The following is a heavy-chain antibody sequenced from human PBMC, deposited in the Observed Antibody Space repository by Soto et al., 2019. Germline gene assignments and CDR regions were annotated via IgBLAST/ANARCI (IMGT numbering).Heavy chain of an antibody. D-gene: IGHD2-2*02. V-gene: IGHV1-69*13. CDR1: GGTFSSYA. J-gene: IGHJ5*02. CDR2: IIPIFGTA. CDR3: ARGKDSRYCSSTSCYSNRFDP. Sequence: SSVKVSCKASGGTFSSYAISWVRQAPGQGLEWMGGIIPIFGTANYAQKFQGRVTITADESTSTAYMELSSLRSEDTAVYYCARGKDSRYCSSTSCYSNRFDPWGQGTLVTVSS.